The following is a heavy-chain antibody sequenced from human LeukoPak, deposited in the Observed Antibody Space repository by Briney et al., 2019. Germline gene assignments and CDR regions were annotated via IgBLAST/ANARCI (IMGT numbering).Heavy chain of an antibody. CDR1: GGSIRSSYYY. J-gene: IGHJ5*02. D-gene: IGHD3-22*01. CDR3: AREAADCDSSGYYSSGDWFDP. CDR2: IYYSGST. V-gene: IGHV4-31*03. Sequence: KPSETLSLTCTVSGGSIRSSYYYWGWIRQHPGKGLEWIGYIYYSGSTYYNPSLKSRVTISVDTSKNQFSLKLSSVTAADTAVYYCAREAADCDSSGYYSSGDWFDPWGQGTLVTVSS.